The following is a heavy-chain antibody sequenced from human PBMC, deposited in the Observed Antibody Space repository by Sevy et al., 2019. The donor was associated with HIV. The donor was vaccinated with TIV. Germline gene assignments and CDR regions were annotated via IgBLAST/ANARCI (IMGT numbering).Heavy chain of an antibody. J-gene: IGHJ4*02. CDR2: IGYDGSNK. Sequence: GGSLRLSCAASGFTPTTYGMHWVRQAPGKGLEWVAVIGYDGSNKYYADSVKGRFTISRDNSKNTLFLQMDSLRAEDTAVYYCARDPRMYGDYLLAYFDYWGQGPWSPSPQ. CDR3: ARDPRMYGDYLLAYFDY. D-gene: IGHD2-8*01. V-gene: IGHV3-33*01. CDR1: GFTPTTYG.